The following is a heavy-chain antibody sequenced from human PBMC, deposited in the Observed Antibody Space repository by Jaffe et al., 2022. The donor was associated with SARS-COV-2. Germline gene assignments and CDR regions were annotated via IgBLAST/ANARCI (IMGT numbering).Heavy chain of an antibody. J-gene: IGHJ4*02. CDR3: AKALWPGSCSSTGCYGGPRFDY. Sequence: EVQLVESGGGLVKPGGSLRLSCAASGFTFSSYNMNWVRQAPGTGLEWVSSISSSTSYIYYADSVKGRFTISRDNTKNSLYLQMNSLRAEDSAVYYCAKALWPGSCSSTGCYGGPRFDYWGQGILVTVSS. D-gene: IGHD2-2*03. V-gene: IGHV3-21*01. CDR1: GFTFSSYN. CDR2: ISSSTSYI.